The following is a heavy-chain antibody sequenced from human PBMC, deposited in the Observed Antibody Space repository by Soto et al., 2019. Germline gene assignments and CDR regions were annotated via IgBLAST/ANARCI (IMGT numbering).Heavy chain of an antibody. J-gene: IGHJ6*02. CDR1: GGSFSGYY. CDR2: MYNTGST. CDR3: ARDLWGYCGTDCYPLDV. Sequence: SETLSLTCAVYGGSFSGYYWGWIRQPPGKGLEWIGYMYNTGSTVYNPSFKSRVTISVDTSKNQFSLKLNSVTAADTAVYYCARDLWGYCGTDCYPLDVWGQGTTVT. D-gene: IGHD2-21*02. V-gene: IGHV4-59*01.